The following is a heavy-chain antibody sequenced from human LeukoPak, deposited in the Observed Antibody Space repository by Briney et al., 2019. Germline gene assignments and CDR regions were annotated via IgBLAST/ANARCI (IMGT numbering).Heavy chain of an antibody. V-gene: IGHV3-30*18. J-gene: IGHJ4*02. CDR2: ISYDGSNK. CDR3: AKDAEELLWAY. D-gene: IGHD1-26*01. CDR1: GFTFSSYG. Sequence: PGGSLRLSCAASGFTFSSYGMHWVRQAPGKGLEWVAVISYDGSNKYYADSVKGRLTISRDNSKNTLYLQMNSLRAEDTAVYYCAKDAEELLWAYWGQGTLVTVSS.